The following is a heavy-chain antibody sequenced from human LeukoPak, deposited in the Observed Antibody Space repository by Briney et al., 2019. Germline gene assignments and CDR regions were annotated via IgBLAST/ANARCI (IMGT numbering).Heavy chain of an antibody. D-gene: IGHD2-2*01. CDR2: INHSGDT. V-gene: IGHV4-34*01. Sequence: SETLSLTCAVSGASLSGTYWSWIRQSPGKGLEWIGEINHSGDTNYHSSLKSRVTISLDTSKSQFSLRLTSVTAADTAMYYCARHVVVVPAALQVYYYMDVWGKGTTVTVSS. CDR1: GASLSGTY. CDR3: ARHVVVVPAALQVYYYMDV. J-gene: IGHJ6*03.